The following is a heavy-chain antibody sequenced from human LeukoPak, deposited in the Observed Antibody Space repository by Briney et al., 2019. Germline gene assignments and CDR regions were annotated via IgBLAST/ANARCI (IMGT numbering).Heavy chain of an antibody. D-gene: IGHD2-2*01. V-gene: IGHV1-46*01. CDR2: INPGGGST. Sequence: ASVKVSCKASGYTFTSYYMHWVRQAPGQGLAWMGIINPGGGSTTYAQKFQGRVTMTRDTSTSTVYMELSSLRSEDTAVYYCARVKYCSSISCYWDYGMDVWGQGTTVTVSS. CDR3: ARVKYCSSISCYWDYGMDV. J-gene: IGHJ6*02. CDR1: GYTFTSYY.